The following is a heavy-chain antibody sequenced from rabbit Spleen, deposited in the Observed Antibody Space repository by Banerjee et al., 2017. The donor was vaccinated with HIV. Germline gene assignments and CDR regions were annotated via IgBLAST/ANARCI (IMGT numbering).Heavy chain of an antibody. J-gene: IGHJ4*01. CDR3: ARADGGYNYGIAL. D-gene: IGHD6-1*01. CDR2: IYISSGST. V-gene: IGHV1S40*01. Sequence: QSLEESGGDLVKPGASLTRTCTASGFSFSSNVYMCWVRQAPGKGLEWIACIYISSGSTYYASWAKGRFTISKTSSTTVPLQMTSLTAADTATYFCARADGGYNYGIALWGPGTLVTVS. CDR1: GFSFSSNVY.